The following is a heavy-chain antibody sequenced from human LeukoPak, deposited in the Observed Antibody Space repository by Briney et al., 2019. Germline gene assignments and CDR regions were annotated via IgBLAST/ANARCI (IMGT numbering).Heavy chain of an antibody. CDR2: IKGDGSIT. Sequence: GGSLRLSCAASGFTFSTYWVDWVRQAPGKGLVWVSRIKGDGSITTYADSVKGRFTISRDSAKNTVFLQMNSLRAEDTAVYYCARVGVSWGGFDIWGQGTMVTVSS. CDR1: GFTFSTYW. V-gene: IGHV3-74*03. CDR3: ARVGVSWGGFDI. D-gene: IGHD7-27*01. J-gene: IGHJ3*02.